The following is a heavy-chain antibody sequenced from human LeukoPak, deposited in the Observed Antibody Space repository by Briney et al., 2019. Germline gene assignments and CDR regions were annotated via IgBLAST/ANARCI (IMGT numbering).Heavy chain of an antibody. J-gene: IGHJ4*02. V-gene: IGHV3-74*03. D-gene: IGHD3-9*01. CDR2: IESDGRRT. CDR1: GFTFSSTW. Sequence: GGSLRLSCAASGFTFSSTWMHWVRQVPGKELVWVARIESDGRRTTYAESVKGRFTISRDNSKNTLYLQMNSLRAEDTAVYYCAKPGEYFDWLLVDCWGQGTLVTVSS. CDR3: AKPGEYFDWLLVDC.